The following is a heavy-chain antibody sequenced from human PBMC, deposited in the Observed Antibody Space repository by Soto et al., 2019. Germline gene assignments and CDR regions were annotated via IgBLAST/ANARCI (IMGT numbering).Heavy chain of an antibody. V-gene: IGHV4-39*01. J-gene: IGHJ6*02. CDR2: IYYSGST. CDR1: CCSISSISFY. D-gene: IGHD3-22*01. Sequence: SETLSLTCTVHCCSISSISFYWGWIRQPPGKGLEWIGSIYYSGSTYYNPSLKSRVTISVDTSKNQFSLKLSSVTAADTAVYYCARRLYYDSSGFEGGGMDVWGQGTTVT. CDR3: ARRLYYDSSGFEGGGMDV.